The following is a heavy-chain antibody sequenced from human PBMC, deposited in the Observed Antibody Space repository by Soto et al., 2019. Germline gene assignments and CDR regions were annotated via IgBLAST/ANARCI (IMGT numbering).Heavy chain of an antibody. CDR3: ANVIATDTIKYGMDV. D-gene: IGHD3-16*02. CDR1: GFTFSSYT. CDR2: IGGDAVTT. V-gene: IGHV3-23*01. J-gene: IGHJ6*02. Sequence: QPGGSLRLSCAASGFTFSSYTMSWVRQAPGKGLEWVSIIGGDAVTTYYADSVKGRFTISRDNSKNTLSLQMNSLRAEDTAVYYCANVIATDTIKYGMDVWRQENTVTVSS.